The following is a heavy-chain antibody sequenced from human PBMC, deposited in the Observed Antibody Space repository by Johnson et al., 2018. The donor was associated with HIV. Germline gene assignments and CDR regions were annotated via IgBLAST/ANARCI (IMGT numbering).Heavy chain of an antibody. CDR3: AKIMSKWSVDDDAFD. CDR1: GFTFDDYA. D-gene: IGHD2-15*01. V-gene: IGHV3-48*03. J-gene: IGHJ3*01. CDR2: ISGSGSTI. Sequence: VQLVESGGGLVQPGRSLRLSCAASGFTFDDYAMHWVRQAPGKGLEWISYISGSGSTIYYADSVKGRFTIYRDTAKNTLYLQMNSLRAEDTAVYYCAKIMSKWSVDDDAFD.